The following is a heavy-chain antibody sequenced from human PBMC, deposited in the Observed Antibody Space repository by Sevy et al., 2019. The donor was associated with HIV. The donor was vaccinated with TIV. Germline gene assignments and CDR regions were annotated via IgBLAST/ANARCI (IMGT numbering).Heavy chain of an antibody. J-gene: IGHJ4*02. Sequence: GGSLRLSCAASGFTFGNYAMTWVRQAAGKGLEWVSSISGTGGTTYYADSVMGRFTISRDNSKNTLYIQMNSLRAEDTAVYYCAKDRIEGARKLDYWGQGTLVTVSS. D-gene: IGHD1-26*01. CDR2: ISGTGGTT. V-gene: IGHV3-23*01. CDR1: GFTFGNYA. CDR3: AKDRIEGARKLDY.